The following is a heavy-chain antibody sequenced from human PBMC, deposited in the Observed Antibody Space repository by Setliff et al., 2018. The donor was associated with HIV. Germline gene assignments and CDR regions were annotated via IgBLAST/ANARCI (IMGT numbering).Heavy chain of an antibody. CDR1: GFTFSSYS. CDR3: ARDLSNSFTFDY. Sequence: GSLRLSCAASGFTFSSYSINWVRQAPGKGLEWVSSISSSSRYRSSADAVKGRFTISRDNAKNSLYLQMNSLRAEDTAVYYCARDLSNSFTFDYWGPGSLVTVSS. J-gene: IGHJ4*02. D-gene: IGHD6-13*01. V-gene: IGHV3-21*01. CDR2: ISSSSRYR.